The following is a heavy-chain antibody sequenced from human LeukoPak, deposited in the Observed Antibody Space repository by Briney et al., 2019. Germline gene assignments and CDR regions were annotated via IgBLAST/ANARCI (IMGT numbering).Heavy chain of an antibody. CDR3: ASGYSSSWYNWGFDY. J-gene: IGHJ4*02. Sequence: GESLKISCKGSGYSFTSYWIGWVRQMPGKGLEWMGIIYPGDSDTRYSPSFQGQVTISADKSISTAYLQWSSLKASDTAMYYCASGYSSSWYNWGFDYWGQGTLVTVSS. V-gene: IGHV5-51*01. D-gene: IGHD6-13*01. CDR1: GYSFTSYW. CDR2: IYPGDSDT.